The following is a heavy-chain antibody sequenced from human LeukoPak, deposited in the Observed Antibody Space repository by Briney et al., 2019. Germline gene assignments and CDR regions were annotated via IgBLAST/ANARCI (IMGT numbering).Heavy chain of an antibody. D-gene: IGHD4-23*01. CDR2: IYYSGST. V-gene: IGHV4-59*01. J-gene: IGHJ4*02. Sequence: SETLSLTCTVSGGSISSYYWSWIRQPPGKGLEWIGYIYYSGSTNYNPSLKSRVTISVDTSKNQFPLKLSSVTAADTAVYYCARHDYGGNPPPYWGQGTLVTVSS. CDR1: GGSISSYY. CDR3: ARHDYGGNPPPY.